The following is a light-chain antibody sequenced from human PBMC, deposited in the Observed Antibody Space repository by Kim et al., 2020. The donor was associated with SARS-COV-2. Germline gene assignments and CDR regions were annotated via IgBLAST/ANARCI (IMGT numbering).Light chain of an antibody. CDR2: GAS. Sequence: LSPGARATLSCRASQSVSSSYLAWYQQKPGQAPTLLIYGASSRATGIPDRFSGSGSGTDFTLTISRLEPEDFAVYYCQQYGSSPYTFGQGTKLEI. CDR1: QSVSSSY. V-gene: IGKV3-20*01. CDR3: QQYGSSPYT. J-gene: IGKJ2*01.